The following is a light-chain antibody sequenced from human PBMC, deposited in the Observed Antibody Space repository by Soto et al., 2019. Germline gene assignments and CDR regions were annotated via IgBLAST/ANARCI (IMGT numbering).Light chain of an antibody. CDR1: QSVITN. CDR2: DAS. Sequence: EIVMTQSPGTLSVSPGGRAALSCRASQSVITNLAWHQQKPGQAPRLLIFDASTRATGIPARFSGSGSGTEFTLTISSLQSADVAVYYCQQYYTWPRGTFGQGTKVEV. V-gene: IGKV3-15*01. CDR3: QQYYTWPRGT. J-gene: IGKJ1*01.